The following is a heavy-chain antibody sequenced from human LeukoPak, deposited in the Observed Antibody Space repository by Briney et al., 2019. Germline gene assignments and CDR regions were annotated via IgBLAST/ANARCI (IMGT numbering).Heavy chain of an antibody. J-gene: IGHJ6*02. V-gene: IGHV3-23*01. Sequence: PGASLRLSCAASGFTFSSYAMSWVRQAPGKGLEWVSAISGSGGSTYYADSAKGRFTISRDNSKNTLYLQMNSLRAEDTAVYYCAKSARLRYFDWLLSYYYYGMDVWGQGTTVTVSS. CDR3: AKSARLRYFDWLLSYYYYGMDV. D-gene: IGHD3-9*01. CDR1: GFTFSSYA. CDR2: ISGSGGST.